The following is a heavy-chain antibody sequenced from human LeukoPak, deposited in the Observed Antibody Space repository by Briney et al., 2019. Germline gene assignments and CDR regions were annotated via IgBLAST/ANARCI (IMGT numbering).Heavy chain of an antibody. V-gene: IGHV3-48*02. J-gene: IGHJ3*01. Sequence: PAGSLRLSCAGYGFTISNFGMNRVRQAQGKGLKWFSYIRSDGSTKNYADSVGGRFTISRDNAQSSAYLQMNSLRYEDSGVYFCARKYSTWYGYFDFWGQGTMVTVSS. CDR1: GFTISNFG. CDR3: ARKYSTWYGYFDF. D-gene: IGHD4-11*01. CDR2: IRSDGSTK.